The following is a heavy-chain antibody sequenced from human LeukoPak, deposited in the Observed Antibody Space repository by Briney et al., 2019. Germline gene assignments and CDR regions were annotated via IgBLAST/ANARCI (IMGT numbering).Heavy chain of an antibody. CDR1: GGSISSYY. V-gene: IGHV4-59*08. CDR2: IYYSGST. Sequence: SETLSLTCTVSGGSISSYYWSWIRQPPGKGLEWIGYIYYSGSTSYNPSLKSRVTISVDTSKNQFSLKLSSVTAADTAVYYCARHFTVTTRDWFDPWGQGTLVTVSS. D-gene: IGHD4-11*01. J-gene: IGHJ5*02. CDR3: ARHFTVTTRDWFDP.